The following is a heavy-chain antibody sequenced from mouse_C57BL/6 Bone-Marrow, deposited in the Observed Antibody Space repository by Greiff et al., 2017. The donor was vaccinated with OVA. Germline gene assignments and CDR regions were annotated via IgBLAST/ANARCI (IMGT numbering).Heavy chain of an antibody. CDR3: TRDHYYYYYYAMDY. J-gene: IGHJ4*01. Sequence: EVKLVESGEGLVKPGGSLKLSCAASGFPFRSYAMSWVRQTPEKRLEWVAYISSGGDYIYYADTVKGRFTISRDNARNTLYLQMSSLKSEDTAMYYCTRDHYYYYYYAMDYWGQGTSVTVSS. D-gene: IGHD1-1*01. V-gene: IGHV5-9-1*02. CDR1: GFPFRSYA. CDR2: ISSGGDYI.